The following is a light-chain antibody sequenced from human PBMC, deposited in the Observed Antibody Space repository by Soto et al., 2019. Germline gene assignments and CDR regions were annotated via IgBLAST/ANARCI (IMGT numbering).Light chain of an antibody. CDR3: QQSFSFPAT. CDR1: QSISDS. CDR2: AAS. Sequence: DIQITPSPSSLSASVGDRVTITCRASQSISDSLNWYQHKPGTAPKLLIYAASSLQSGVPSRFSGGGSGTDFTLTISSLQPEDFVTYFCQQSFSFPATFGGGTKGDIK. V-gene: IGKV1-39*01. J-gene: IGKJ4*01.